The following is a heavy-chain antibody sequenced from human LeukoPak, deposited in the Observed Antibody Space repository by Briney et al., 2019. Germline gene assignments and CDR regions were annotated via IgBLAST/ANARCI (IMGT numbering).Heavy chain of an antibody. Sequence: GGSLRLSCAASGFTVSSNYMSWVRQAPGKGLEWVSVIYSGGSTYYADSVKGRFTISRDNSKNTLYLQMNSLRAEDTAVYYCAKDSRSSSGAFDIWGQGTMVTVSS. J-gene: IGHJ3*02. CDR1: GFTVSSNY. V-gene: IGHV3-53*01. D-gene: IGHD6-6*01. CDR2: IYSGGST. CDR3: AKDSRSSSGAFDI.